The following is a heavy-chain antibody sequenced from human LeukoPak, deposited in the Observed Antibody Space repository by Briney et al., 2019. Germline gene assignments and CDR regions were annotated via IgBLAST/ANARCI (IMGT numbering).Heavy chain of an antibody. CDR2: IYYSGST. CDR3: ARDRGFGELGLDPDAFDI. D-gene: IGHD3-10*01. J-gene: IGHJ3*02. Sequence: SETLSLTCTVSGGSFNSGHYYWNWIRQPPGKGLEWIGYIYYSGSTNYNPSLKSRVTISVDTSKNQFSLKLSSVTAADTAVYYCARDRGFGELGLDPDAFDIWGQGTMVTVSS. CDR1: GGSFNSGHYY. V-gene: IGHV4-61*01.